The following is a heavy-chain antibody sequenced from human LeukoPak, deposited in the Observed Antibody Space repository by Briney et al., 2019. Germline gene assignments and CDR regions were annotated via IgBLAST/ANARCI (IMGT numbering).Heavy chain of an antibody. CDR2: IIPIFGTA. J-gene: IGHJ4*02. V-gene: IGHV1-69*13. CDR1: GGTFSSYA. D-gene: IGHD6-19*01. Sequence: SVKVSCEASGGTFSSYAISWVRQAPGQGLEWMGGIIPIFGTANYAQKFQGRVTITADESTSTAYMELSSLRSEDTAVYYCARDYSSGWYNGPFNYWGQGTLVTVSS. CDR3: ARDYSSGWYNGPFNY.